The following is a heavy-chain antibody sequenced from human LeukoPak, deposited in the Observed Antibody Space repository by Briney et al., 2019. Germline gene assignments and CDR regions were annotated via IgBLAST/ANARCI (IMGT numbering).Heavy chain of an antibody. CDR3: ARHYWFGSGSYEPLRY. CDR2: IYYSGST. V-gene: IGHV4-39*01. CDR1: GGSISSNKYY. Sequence: SETLSLTCSVSGGSISSNKYYWGWIRQPLGKGLEWIGSIYYSGSTYYNPSLKSRVTISVDTSKNQFSLKLSSVTAADTAVYYCARHYWFGSGSYEPLRYWGQGTLVTVSS. J-gene: IGHJ4*02. D-gene: IGHD3-10*01.